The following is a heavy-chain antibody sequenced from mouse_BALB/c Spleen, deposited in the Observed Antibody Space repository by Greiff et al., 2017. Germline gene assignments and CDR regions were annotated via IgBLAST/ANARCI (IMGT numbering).Heavy chain of an antibody. V-gene: IGHV6-6*02. CDR1: GFTFSNYW. Sequence: EVNVVESGGGLVQPGGSMKLSCVASGFTFSNYWMNWVRQSPEKGLEWVAEIRLKSNNYATHYAESVKGRFTISRDDSKSSVYLQMNNLRAEDTGIYYCTRAGLLRGAWFAYWGQGTLVTVSA. J-gene: IGHJ3*01. CDR2: IRLKSNNYAT. CDR3: TRAGLLRGAWFAY. D-gene: IGHD3-1*01.